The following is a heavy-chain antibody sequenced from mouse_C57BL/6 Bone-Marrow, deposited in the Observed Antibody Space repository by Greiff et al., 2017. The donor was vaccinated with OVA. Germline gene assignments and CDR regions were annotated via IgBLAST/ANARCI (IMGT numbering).Heavy chain of an antibody. CDR3: ARHYYGMYFDV. V-gene: IGHV14-2*01. CDR2: IDPEDGET. Sequence: EVQLQQSGAELVKPGASVKLSCTASGFNIKDYYMHWVKQRTEQGLEWIGRIDPEDGETKYASKFQGKATITADTSSNTAYLQLSSLTSEDTAVYYCARHYYGMYFDVWGTGTTVTVSS. CDR1: GFNIKDYY. D-gene: IGHD1-1*01. J-gene: IGHJ1*03.